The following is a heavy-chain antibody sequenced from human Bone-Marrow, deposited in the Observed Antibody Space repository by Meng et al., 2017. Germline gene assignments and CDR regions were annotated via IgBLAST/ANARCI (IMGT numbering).Heavy chain of an antibody. CDR3: ARSVAAAGDY. J-gene: IGHJ4*02. D-gene: IGHD6-13*01. V-gene: IGHV3-33*01. CDR1: GFTFSSYG. CDR2: IWYDGSNK. Sequence: GESLKISCAASGFTFSSYGMHWVRQAPGKGLEWVAVIWYDGSNKYYADSVKGRFTISRDNSKNTLYLQMNSLRAEDTALYYCARSVAAAGDYWGQGTLVTVSS.